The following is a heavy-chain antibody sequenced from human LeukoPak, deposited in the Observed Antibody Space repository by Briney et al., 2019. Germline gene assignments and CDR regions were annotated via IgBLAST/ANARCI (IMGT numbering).Heavy chain of an antibody. J-gene: IGHJ2*01. Sequence: ASVKVSCKPSGYIFTDYYLHWVRQAPGQGLEWMGWINPNSGGTKYAQKFQGRVTMTRDTSISTAYMELSRLRSDDTAVYFCARDLGTGDRPYWYFDLWGRGTLVTVSS. CDR3: ARDLGTGDRPYWYFDL. CDR1: GYIFTDYY. CDR2: INPNSGGT. V-gene: IGHV1-2*02. D-gene: IGHD7-27*01.